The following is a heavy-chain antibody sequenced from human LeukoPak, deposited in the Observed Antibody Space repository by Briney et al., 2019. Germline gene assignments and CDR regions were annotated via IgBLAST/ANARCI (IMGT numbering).Heavy chain of an antibody. J-gene: IGHJ6*02. D-gene: IGHD3-10*01. CDR2: IYYSGST. Sequence: SQTLSLTCTVSGGSISSGGYYWSWIRQHPGKGLEWIGYIYYSGSTYYNPSLKSRVTISVDTSKNQFSPKLSSVTAADTAVYYCARDYYGSGSYYSYYYGMDVWGQGTTVTVSS. CDR3: ARDYYGSGSYYSYYYGMDV. CDR1: GGSISSGGYY. V-gene: IGHV4-31*03.